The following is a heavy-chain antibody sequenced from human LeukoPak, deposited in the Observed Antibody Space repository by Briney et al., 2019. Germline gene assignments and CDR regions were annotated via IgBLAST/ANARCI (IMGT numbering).Heavy chain of an antibody. Sequence: GTSQRLSCAASGFTFSSYGMHWVRQAPGKGLEWVAFVWYDGNNKFYGDSVKGRFIISRDNSKNTLYLQMNSLRGEDTAVYFCARDRRLFYYDMDVWGQGTTVTVS. CDR1: GFTFSSYG. J-gene: IGHJ6*02. V-gene: IGHV3-33*01. CDR3: ARDRRLFYYDMDV. CDR2: VWYDGNNK. D-gene: IGHD3-10*01.